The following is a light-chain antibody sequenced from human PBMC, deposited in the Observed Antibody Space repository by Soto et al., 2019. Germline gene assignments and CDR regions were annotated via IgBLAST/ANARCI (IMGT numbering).Light chain of an antibody. Sequence: MTQSPSTLSASVGDRVVITCRASQSISTWLAWYQQRPGKAPELLIYAASSLQSGVPSRFSGSGSGTEFTLSISGLQPEDFGTYYCQQGNSLSITFGQGTRLEIK. V-gene: IGKV1-5*01. CDR2: AAS. J-gene: IGKJ5*01. CDR1: QSISTW. CDR3: QQGNSLSIT.